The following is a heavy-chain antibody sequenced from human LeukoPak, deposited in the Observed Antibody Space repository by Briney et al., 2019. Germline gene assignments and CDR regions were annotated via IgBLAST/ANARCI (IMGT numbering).Heavy chain of an antibody. V-gene: IGHV1-2*02. CDR2: INPNSGGT. D-gene: IGHD6-6*01. J-gene: IGHJ6*03. CDR1: GYTFTGYY. CDR3: ARLQIAAPPIYDYYYFMDV. Sequence: ASVKVSCKASGYTFTGYYMHWVRQAPGQGLEWMGWINPNSGGTNYAQKFQGRVTMTRDTSISTAYMELSRQRSDDTAVYYCARLQIAAPPIYDYYYFMDVWGKGTTVTVSS.